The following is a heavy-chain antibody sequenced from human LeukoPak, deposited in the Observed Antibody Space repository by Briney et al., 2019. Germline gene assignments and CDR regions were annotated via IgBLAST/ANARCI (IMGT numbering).Heavy chain of an antibody. CDR2: IYTSGST. D-gene: IGHD5-18*01. CDR3: ARAPGPHTAMVFFQH. Sequence: PSETLSLTCTVSGGSISGGSYYWSWIRQPAGKGLEWIGRIYTSGSTNYNPSLKSRVTMSVDTSKNQFSLKLSSVTAADTAVYYRARAPGPHTAMVFFQHWGQGTLVTVSS. J-gene: IGHJ1*01. V-gene: IGHV4-61*02. CDR1: GGSISGGSYY.